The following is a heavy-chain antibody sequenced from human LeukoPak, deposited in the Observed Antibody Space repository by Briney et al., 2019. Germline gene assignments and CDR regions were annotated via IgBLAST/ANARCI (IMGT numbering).Heavy chain of an antibody. D-gene: IGHD3-16*01. CDR2: ISSSSSTI. CDR3: ARGTYDYVWGSSFFDY. CDR1: GFTFSSYS. Sequence: GGSLRLSCAASGFTFSSYSMNWVRQAPGKGLEWVSYISSSSSTIYYADSAKGRFTISRDNAKNSLYLQMNSLRAEDTAVYYCARGTYDYVWGSSFFDYWGQGTLVTVSS. V-gene: IGHV3-48*04. J-gene: IGHJ4*02.